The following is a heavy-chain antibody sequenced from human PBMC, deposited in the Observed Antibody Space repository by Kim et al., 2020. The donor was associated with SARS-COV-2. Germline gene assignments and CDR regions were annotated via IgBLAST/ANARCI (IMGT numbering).Heavy chain of an antibody. V-gene: IGHV3-66*01. CDR2: T. CDR3: AREPSTYFDY. Sequence: TYYAGSVKGRFTISRDDSKKTVYLQMNSLRAEDTALYFCAREPSTYFDYWGQGTLVTVSS. J-gene: IGHJ4*02.